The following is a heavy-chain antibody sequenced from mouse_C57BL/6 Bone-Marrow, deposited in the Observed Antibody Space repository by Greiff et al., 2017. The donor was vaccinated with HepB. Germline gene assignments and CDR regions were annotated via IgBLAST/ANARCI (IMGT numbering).Heavy chain of an antibody. V-gene: IGHV1-74*01. CDR3: AIPGDYGKDWYCDV. Sequence: VQLQHPGAELVKPGASVKVSCKASGYTFTSYWMHWVQQRPGQGLEWIGRIHPSDSDTNYNPKFKGKATVTVDKSSSTAYMQLSSLTSEDPAVYYCAIPGDYGKDWYCDVWGTGTTVTVSS. CDR2: IHPSDSDT. D-gene: IGHD1-1*01. CDR1: GYTFTSYW. J-gene: IGHJ1*03.